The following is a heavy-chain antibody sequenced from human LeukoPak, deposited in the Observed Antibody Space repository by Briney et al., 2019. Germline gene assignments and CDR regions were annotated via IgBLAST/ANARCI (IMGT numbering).Heavy chain of an antibody. CDR2: ISGGSSGST. D-gene: IGHD2-15*01. J-gene: IGHJ4*02. Sequence: GGSLRLSCAASGFTFSGYAMSWVRQAPGKGLEWVSTISGGSSGSTYYADSVKGRFTISRDSSKNTMFLQMNSLRAEDTAVYYCAKAASRFWDCTGGSCSGYFFDSWGQGTLVTVSS. CDR1: GFTFSGYA. CDR3: AKAASRFWDCTGGSCSGYFFDS. V-gene: IGHV3-23*01.